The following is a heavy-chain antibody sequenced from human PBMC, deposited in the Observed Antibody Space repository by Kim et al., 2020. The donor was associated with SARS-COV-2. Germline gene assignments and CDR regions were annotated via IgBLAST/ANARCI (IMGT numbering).Heavy chain of an antibody. J-gene: IGHJ4*02. V-gene: IGHV3-7*03. CDR2: IKQDGSEK. Sequence: GGSLRLSCAASGFTFSSYWMSWVRQAPGKGLEWVANIKQDGSEKYYVDSVKGRFTISRDNAKNSLYLQMNSLRAEDTAVYYCARVGWELLPYLDYWGQGTRVTVSS. D-gene: IGHD1-26*01. CDR1: GFTFSSYW. CDR3: ARVGWELLPYLDY.